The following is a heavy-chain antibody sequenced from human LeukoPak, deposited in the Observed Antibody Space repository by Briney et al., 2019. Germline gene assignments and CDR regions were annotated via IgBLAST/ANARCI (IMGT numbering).Heavy chain of an antibody. J-gene: IGHJ5*02. CDR2: IYYSGST. Sequence: KPSETLSLTCTVSGGSISSYYWSWIRQPPGKGLEWIGYIYYSGSTNYNPSLKSRVTISVDTSKNQFSLKLSSVTAADTAVYYCARHGRYSNWFDPWGQGTLVTASS. CDR3: ARHGRYSNWFDP. D-gene: IGHD1-14*01. CDR1: GGSISSYY. V-gene: IGHV4-59*01.